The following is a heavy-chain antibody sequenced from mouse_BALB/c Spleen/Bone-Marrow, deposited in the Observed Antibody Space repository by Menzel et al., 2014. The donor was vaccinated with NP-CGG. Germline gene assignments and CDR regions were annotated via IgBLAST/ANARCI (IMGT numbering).Heavy chain of an antibody. Sequence: VQLQQSGPGLVKPGASVKMSCKASGYTFTSYIMHWVKQKPGQGLEWIRYINPYNDGTKYNEKFKGKATLTSDKSSSTAYMELSSLTSEDSAVYYCARRWLPYAMDYWGQGTSVTVSS. D-gene: IGHD2-3*01. CDR1: GYTFTSYI. CDR3: ARRWLPYAMDY. CDR2: INPYNDGT. J-gene: IGHJ4*01. V-gene: IGHV1-14*01.